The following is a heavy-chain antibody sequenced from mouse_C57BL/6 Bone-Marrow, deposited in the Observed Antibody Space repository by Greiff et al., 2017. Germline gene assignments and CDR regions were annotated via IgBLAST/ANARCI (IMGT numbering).Heavy chain of an antibody. CDR1: GYSITSGYY. D-gene: IGHD2-3*01. J-gene: IGHJ2*01. CDR2: ISYDGSN. V-gene: IGHV3-6*01. CDR3: AREGDGRGGY. Sequence: EVQLQQSGPGLVKPSQSLSLTCSVTGYSITSGYYWNWIRQFPGNKLEWMGYISYDGSNNYNPSLKNRISITRDTSKNQFFLMLNSVTTEDTATYYCAREGDGRGGYWGQGTTLTVSS.